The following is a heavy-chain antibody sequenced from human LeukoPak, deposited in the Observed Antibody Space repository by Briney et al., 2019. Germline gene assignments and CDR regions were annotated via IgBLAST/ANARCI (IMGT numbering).Heavy chain of an antibody. CDR3: ASHGVVTANFDY. D-gene: IGHD2-21*02. Sequence: PSETLSLTRTVSGASLTSYYWNWIREPPGKGLEWIGYMSYSGSSNYNPSLKTRVTISIDTSKNQFSLKLSSVTAADTAVYYCASHGVVTANFDYWGRGTLVTVSS. CDR1: GASLTSYY. J-gene: IGHJ4*02. V-gene: IGHV4-59*01. CDR2: MSYSGSS.